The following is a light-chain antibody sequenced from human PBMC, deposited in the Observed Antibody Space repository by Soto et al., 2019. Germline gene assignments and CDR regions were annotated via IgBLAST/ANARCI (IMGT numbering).Light chain of an antibody. J-gene: IGKJ2*01. CDR2: GAS. CDR1: QSVSSSY. V-gene: IGKV3-20*01. Sequence: EIVLTQSPGTLSLSLGERATLSCRASQSVSSSYLAWYQQKPGQAPRLLIYGASSRATGIPDRFSGSGSGTDFTLTISSLQAEDVAAYHCQQYYSPPYTFGQGTKLEIK. CDR3: QQYYSPPYT.